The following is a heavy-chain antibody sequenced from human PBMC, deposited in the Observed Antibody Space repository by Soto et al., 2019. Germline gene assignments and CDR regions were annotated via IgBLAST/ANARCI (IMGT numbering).Heavy chain of an antibody. CDR3: ARVVVAATPLIGIYYYMDV. Sequence: SETLSLTCAVASGSLSSSNWWSWVHQPPGKGLEWIGEIYHSGSTNYNPSLKSRVTISVDKSKNQFSLKLSSVTAADTAVYYCARVVVAATPLIGIYYYMDVWGKGTTVTVSS. J-gene: IGHJ6*03. V-gene: IGHV4-4*02. D-gene: IGHD2-15*01. CDR1: SGSLSSSNW. CDR2: IYHSGST.